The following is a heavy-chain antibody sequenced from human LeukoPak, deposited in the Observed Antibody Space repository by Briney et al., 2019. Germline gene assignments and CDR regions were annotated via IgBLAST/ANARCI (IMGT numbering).Heavy chain of an antibody. D-gene: IGHD3-10*02. V-gene: IGHV4-4*07. CDR3: ATMFGESSDFDH. Sequence: SETLSLTCVVSGGSISAYYWNWIRQPAGKGLEWIGRLHSSGETTSNPSLMSRATISLDTSRNHFSLNLTSVTAADTAIYYCATMFGESSDFDHWGQGTLVTVSS. CDR2: LHSSGET. CDR1: GGSISAYY. J-gene: IGHJ4*02.